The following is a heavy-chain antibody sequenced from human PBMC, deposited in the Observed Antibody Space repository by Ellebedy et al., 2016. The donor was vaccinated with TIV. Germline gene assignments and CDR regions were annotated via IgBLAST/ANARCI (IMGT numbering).Heavy chain of an antibody. V-gene: IGHV1-69*06. CDR3: ARKQQLVGEDYYFDY. J-gene: IGHJ4*02. CDR2: IIPIFGTA. CDR1: RGTFSSYA. Sequence: SVKVSXKASRGTFSSYAISWVRQAPGQGLEWMGGIIPIFGTANYAQKFQGRVTITADKSTSTAYMELSSLRSEDTAVYYCARKQQLVGEDYYFDYWGQGTLVTVSS. D-gene: IGHD6-6*01.